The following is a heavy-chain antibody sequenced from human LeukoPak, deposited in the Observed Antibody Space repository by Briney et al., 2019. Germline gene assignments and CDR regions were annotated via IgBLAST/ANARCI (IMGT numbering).Heavy chain of an antibody. CDR1: GFTFSSYG. J-gene: IGHJ6*04. Sequence: PGGSLRLSCAASGFTFSSYGMHWVRQAPGKGLEWVAVISYDGSNKYYADSVKRRFTISRDNSKNTLYLQMNSLRAEDTAVYYCARDTTCSSTSCLAYYYYGMDVWGKGTTVTVSS. CDR3: ARDTTCSSTSCLAYYYYGMDV. D-gene: IGHD2-2*01. CDR2: ISYDGSNK. V-gene: IGHV3-30*03.